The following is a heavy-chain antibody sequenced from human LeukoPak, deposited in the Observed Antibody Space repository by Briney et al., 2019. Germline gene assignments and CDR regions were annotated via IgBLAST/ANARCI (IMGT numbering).Heavy chain of an antibody. J-gene: IGHJ6*03. CDR3: ARRGGGKWFGEFHRGPFYYYYYMDV. Sequence: PSETLSLTCTVSGGSISSYYWSWIRQPPGKGLEWIRYIYYSGSTNYNPSLKRRVTISVDTSKNQFSLKLSSVTDADTAVYYCARRGGGKWFGEFHRGPFYYYYYMDVWGKGTTVTISS. CDR2: IYYSGST. CDR1: GGSISSYY. V-gene: IGHV4-59*12. D-gene: IGHD3-10*01.